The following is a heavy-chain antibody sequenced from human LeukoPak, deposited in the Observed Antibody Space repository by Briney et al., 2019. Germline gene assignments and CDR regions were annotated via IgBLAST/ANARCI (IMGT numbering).Heavy chain of an antibody. CDR1: GYTFTIYA. CDR2: INAGNGNT. J-gene: IGHJ3*02. V-gene: IGHV1-3*01. CDR3: AAGIAVAGYDAFDI. Sequence: ASVKVSCKASGYTFTIYAMHRVRQAPGQRLEWMGWINAGNGNTKYSQKFQGRVTITRDTSASTAYMELSSLRSEDTAVYYCAAGIAVAGYDAFDIWGQGTMVTVSS. D-gene: IGHD6-19*01.